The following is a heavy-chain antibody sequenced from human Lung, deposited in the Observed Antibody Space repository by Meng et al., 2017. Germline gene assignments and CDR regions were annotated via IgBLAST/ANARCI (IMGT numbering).Heavy chain of an antibody. J-gene: IGHJ2*01. CDR1: GYILTNYD. Sequence: QFHPGQSEAHPKNPGASMKVSCKASGYILTNYDISWVRQAPGQGLEWMGWISVKNGEAKYPQNFQGRVTMTTDTTTSTAYMELRSLTSDDTAVYYCARYVPNGSFWYFDFWGRGTLVTVSS. V-gene: IGHV1-18*01. CDR3: ARYVPNGSFWYFDF. D-gene: IGHD6-13*01. CDR2: ISVKNGEA.